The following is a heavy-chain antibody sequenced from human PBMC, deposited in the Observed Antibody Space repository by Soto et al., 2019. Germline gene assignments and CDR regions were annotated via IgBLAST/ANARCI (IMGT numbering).Heavy chain of an antibody. CDR1: GFTFSSYN. J-gene: IGHJ4*02. CDR3: ARARCSSGQCYYFDY. V-gene: IGHV3-64*02. D-gene: IGHD2-15*01. CDR2: ISRSGDRT. Sequence: EVQLVESGEGLVQPGGSLRLSCAASGFTFSSYNIHWIRQAPGKGLEFVSAISRSGDRTYYADSVKGRFTITRDNSKNTVWLQMGSLSAEDMAVYYCARARCSSGQCYYFDYCGRGALVPVSS.